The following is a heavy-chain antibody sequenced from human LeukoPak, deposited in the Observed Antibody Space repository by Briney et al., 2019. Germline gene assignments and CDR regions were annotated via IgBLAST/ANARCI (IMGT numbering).Heavy chain of an antibody. D-gene: IGHD1-14*01. CDR3: AKEQYPGYFDF. J-gene: IGHJ4*02. V-gene: IGHV3-30*02. Sequence: GGSLRLSCAASGFIFSGSSMHWVRQAPGKGLEWVCFIRFDATNKYYADSVKGRFTISRDNSNNTLYLQLNNVRTEDTATYFCAKEQYPGYFDFWGQGTLVTVSS. CDR2: IRFDATNK. CDR1: GFIFSGSS.